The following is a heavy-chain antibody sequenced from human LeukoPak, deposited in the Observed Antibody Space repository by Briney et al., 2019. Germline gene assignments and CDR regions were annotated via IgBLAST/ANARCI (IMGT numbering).Heavy chain of an antibody. CDR1: GGSFSGYY. V-gene: IGHV4-34*01. CDR2: INHSGST. CDR3: ARVPSYYYYYMDV. Sequence: PSETLSLTCAVYGGSFSGYYWSWIRQPPGKGLEWIGEINHSGSTNYNPSLKSRVTISVDTSKNQFSLKLCSVTAADTAVYYCARVPSYYYYYMDVWGKGTTVTVSS. J-gene: IGHJ6*03.